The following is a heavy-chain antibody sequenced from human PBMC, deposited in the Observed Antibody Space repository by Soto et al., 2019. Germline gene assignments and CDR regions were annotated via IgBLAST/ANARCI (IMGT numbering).Heavy chain of an antibody. CDR1: GFTFSNAW. D-gene: IGHD2-15*01. CDR2: IKSKTDGGTT. J-gene: IGHJ4*02. V-gene: IGHV3-15*01. Sequence: EVQLVESGGGLVKPGGSLRLSCAASGFTFSNAWMSWVRQAPGKGLEWVGRIKSKTDGGTTDYAAPVKGRFTISRDDSKNTLYLQMNSLETEDTAVYYCTTYLFVVVVAATKDYWGQGTLVTVSS. CDR3: TTYLFVVVVAATKDY.